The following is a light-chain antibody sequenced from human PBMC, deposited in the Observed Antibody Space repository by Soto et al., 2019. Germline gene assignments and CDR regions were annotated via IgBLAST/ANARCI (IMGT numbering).Light chain of an antibody. J-gene: IGKJ2*01. CDR1: QTINNMY. CDR3: QQYGGSLYI. Sequence: DTVLTQSPGTLSLSPGERATLSCRTSQTINNMYLAWYQQKPGLAPRLLIYGTSNRATGIPDRFSGSESGTVFTLAISRLEAEDSAMYYCQQYGGSLYIFGQGTKLEI. V-gene: IGKV3-20*01. CDR2: GTS.